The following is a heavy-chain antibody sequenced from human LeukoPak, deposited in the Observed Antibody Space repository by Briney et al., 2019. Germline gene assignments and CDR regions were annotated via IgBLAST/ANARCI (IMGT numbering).Heavy chain of an antibody. CDR2: INPHSGGT. Sequence: GASVKVSCKASGYTFTDYSIHWMRQAPGQGLEWMGWINPHSGGTNYAQNFQGRVTMTRDTSITTAYMELSRLTSDDTAMNYCARSKSADYWGQGTLVTVSS. V-gene: IGHV1-2*02. D-gene: IGHD4-11*01. CDR1: GYTFTDYS. J-gene: IGHJ4*02. CDR3: ARSKSADY.